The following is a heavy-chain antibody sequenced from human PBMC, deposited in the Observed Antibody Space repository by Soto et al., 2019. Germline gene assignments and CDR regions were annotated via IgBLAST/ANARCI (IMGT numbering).Heavy chain of an antibody. D-gene: IGHD1-26*01. CDR2: IIPIFGTA. V-gene: IGHV1-69*12. J-gene: IGHJ4*02. CDR3: ASAPDIVGATFDY. Sequence: QVQLVQSGAEVKKPGSSVKVSCKASGGTFSSYAISWVRQAPGQGLEWMGGIIPIFGTANYAQKFQGRVTRTADESTGKAYMELSSLRSEETAVDYCASAPDIVGATFDYWGQGTLVTVSS. CDR1: GGTFSSYA.